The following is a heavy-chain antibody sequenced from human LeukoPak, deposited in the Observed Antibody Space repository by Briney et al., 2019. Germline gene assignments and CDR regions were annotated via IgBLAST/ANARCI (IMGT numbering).Heavy chain of an antibody. V-gene: IGHV3-23*01. Sequence: GGSLRLSCAASGFTFSSYGMTWVRQAPGKGLEWVSVISDSGSSTYYADSVKGRFTISRDNSKNTLYLQMNSLRAEDTAVYYCARRAGAYSHPYDYWGQGTLVTVSS. CDR1: GFTFSSYG. CDR3: ARRAGAYSHPYDY. CDR2: ISDSGSST. J-gene: IGHJ4*02. D-gene: IGHD4/OR15-4a*01.